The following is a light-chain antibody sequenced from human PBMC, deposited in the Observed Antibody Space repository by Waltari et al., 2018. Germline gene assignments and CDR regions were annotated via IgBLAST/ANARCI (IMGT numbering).Light chain of an antibody. Sequence: EIVLTQSPGTLALSPGERATLSCRASQSVGRALAWYQQKPGQAPRLLIDDESGRATGISDKFSGSGSGTDFRLTISRVEPEDFAVYFCQMYVRLPVTFGQGTKVEVK. CDR2: DES. CDR1: QSVGRA. CDR3: QMYVRLPVT. V-gene: IGKV3-20*01. J-gene: IGKJ1*01.